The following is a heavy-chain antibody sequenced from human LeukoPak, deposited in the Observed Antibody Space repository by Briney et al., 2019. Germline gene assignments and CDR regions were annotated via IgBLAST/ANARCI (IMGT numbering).Heavy chain of an antibody. CDR2: ITWNGGSI. J-gene: IGHJ4*02. CDR3: AKASHYYGSGSYTDF. Sequence: SLRLSCAASGFTFDDYAMHWVRQAPGMGLEWVSGITWNGGSIGYADSVKGRFTISRDNAKNSLFLQMNSLRAEDTALYYCAKASHYYGSGSYTDFWGQGTLVTVSS. D-gene: IGHD3-10*01. CDR1: GFTFDDYA. V-gene: IGHV3-9*01.